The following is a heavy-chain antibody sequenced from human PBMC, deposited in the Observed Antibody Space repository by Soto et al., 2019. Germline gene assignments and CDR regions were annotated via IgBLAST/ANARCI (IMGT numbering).Heavy chain of an antibody. CDR1: GYSFTSYW. J-gene: IGHJ4*02. Sequence: PGESLKISCKGSGYSFTSYWISWVRQMPGKGLEWMGRIDPSDSYTNYSPSFQGHVTISADKSISTAYLQWSSLKASDTAMYYCARHPDPLSYYDSSGYYDWLDYWGQGTLVTVSS. V-gene: IGHV5-10-1*01. CDR3: ARHPDPLSYYDSSGYYDWLDY. CDR2: IDPSDSYT. D-gene: IGHD3-22*01.